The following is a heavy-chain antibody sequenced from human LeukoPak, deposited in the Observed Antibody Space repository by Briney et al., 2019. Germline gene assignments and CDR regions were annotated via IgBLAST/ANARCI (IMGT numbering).Heavy chain of an antibody. J-gene: IGHJ6*03. CDR3: ARDGGRPFEYYNYYMDV. CDR2: INPNSGGT. V-gene: IGHV1-2*02. D-gene: IGHD3-16*01. CDR1: GYTFTGYY. Sequence: ASVKVSCKASGYTFTGYYMHWVRQAPGQGLEWMGWINPNSGGTNYAQKFQGRVTMTRDTSISTAYMELSRLRSDDTAVYYCARDGGRPFEYYNYYMDVWGKGTTVTVSS.